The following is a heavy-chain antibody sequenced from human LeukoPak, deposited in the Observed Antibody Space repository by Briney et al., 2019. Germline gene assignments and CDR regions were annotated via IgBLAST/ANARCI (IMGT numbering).Heavy chain of an antibody. Sequence: SETLSLTCTVSGGSISSYYWSWIRQPPGKGLEWIGYIYYSGGTNYNPSLKSRVTISVDTSKNQFSLKLSSVTAADTAVYYCARASSGIQLWLNWFDPWGQGTLVTVSS. CDR2: IYYSGGT. J-gene: IGHJ5*02. CDR1: GGSISSYY. D-gene: IGHD5-18*01. V-gene: IGHV4-59*01. CDR3: ARASSGIQLWLNWFDP.